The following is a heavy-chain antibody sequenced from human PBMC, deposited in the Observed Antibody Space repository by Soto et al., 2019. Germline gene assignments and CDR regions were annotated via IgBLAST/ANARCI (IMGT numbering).Heavy chain of an antibody. CDR1: GYTFTSYA. CDR2: INAGNGNT. V-gene: IGHV1-3*01. D-gene: IGHD4-17*01. CDR3: AREGKVVGMTTVNTPEFDFDY. J-gene: IGHJ4*02. Sequence: QVQIVQSGAEVKKPGASVKVSCKASGYTFTSYAMHWVRQAPGQRLEWMGWINAGNGNTKYSQKFQGRVTITRDTSASTAYMELSSLRSEDTAVYYCAREGKVVGMTTVNTPEFDFDYWGQGTLVTVSS.